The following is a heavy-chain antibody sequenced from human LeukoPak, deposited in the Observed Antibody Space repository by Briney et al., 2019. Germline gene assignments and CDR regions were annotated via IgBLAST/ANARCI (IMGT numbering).Heavy chain of an antibody. J-gene: IGHJ3*01. D-gene: IGHD2-21*01. V-gene: IGHV3-72*01. Sequence: GGSLRLPCPVSGVPLSIFSMDCVRQAPGKGLEYVGRIRKKADSYTTQYAASVKGRFTISRDDSKNSLYLQMNSLKTEDTAVYYFARTTCGTCSCGYDFCGQGTMVTVSS. CDR1: GVPLSIFS. CDR2: IRKKADSYTT. CDR3: ARTTCGTCSCGYDF.